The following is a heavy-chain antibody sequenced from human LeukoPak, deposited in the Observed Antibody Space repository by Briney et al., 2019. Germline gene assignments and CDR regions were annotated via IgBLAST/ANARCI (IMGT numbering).Heavy chain of an antibody. CDR2: IDPSGGST. Sequence: ASVKVSCKASGYTFTSYYMHWVRQAPGQGLEGMGIIDPSGGSTTYAQKFQGRVTMTRDTSASTVYMELSSLRSEDTAVYYCARDQEGFASGSHDYWGQGTLVTVSS. CDR3: ARDQEGFASGSHDY. D-gene: IGHD3-10*01. CDR1: GYTFTSYY. J-gene: IGHJ4*02. V-gene: IGHV1-46*01.